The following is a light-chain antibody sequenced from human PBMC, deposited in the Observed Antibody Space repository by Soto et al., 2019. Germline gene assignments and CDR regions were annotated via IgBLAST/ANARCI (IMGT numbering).Light chain of an antibody. CDR3: AAWDDSLNGYV. Sequence: QSVLTQPPSASGNPGQRVTISCSGSSSNIGSNTVNWYQQLPGTAPKLLIYSNNQRPSGVPDRFSGSKSGTSASLAISALQSDDEADYYCAAWDDSLNGYVFGTGTKVTVL. V-gene: IGLV1-44*01. CDR2: SNN. J-gene: IGLJ1*01. CDR1: SSNIGSNT.